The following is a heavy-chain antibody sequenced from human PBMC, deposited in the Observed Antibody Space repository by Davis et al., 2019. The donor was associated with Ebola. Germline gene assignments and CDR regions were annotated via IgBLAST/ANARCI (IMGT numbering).Heavy chain of an antibody. CDR3: AREMEGLWFGEPLEP. Sequence: AASVKVSCKASGGTFSSYTISWVRQAPGQGLEWMGRIIPILGIANYAQKFQGRVTITRDTSASTAYMELSSLRSEDTAVYYCAREMEGLWFGEPLEPWGQGTLVTVSS. CDR2: IIPILGIA. V-gene: IGHV1-69*04. J-gene: IGHJ5*02. CDR1: GGTFSSYT. D-gene: IGHD3-10*01.